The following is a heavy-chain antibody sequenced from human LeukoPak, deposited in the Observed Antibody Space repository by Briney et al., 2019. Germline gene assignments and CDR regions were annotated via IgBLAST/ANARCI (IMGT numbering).Heavy chain of an antibody. CDR3: ARGKGYCTSTSCGYCSGGSCYAIYYYYYMDV. V-gene: IGHV4-4*07. Sequence: PSETLSLTCTVSGGSISSYYWSWIRQPAGKGLEWIGRICTSGSTNYNPSLKSRVTMSVDTSKNQFSLKLNPVTAADTAVYYCARGKGYCTSTSCGYCSGGSCYAIYYYYYMDVWGKGTTVTVSS. D-gene: IGHD2-2*01. J-gene: IGHJ6*03. CDR1: GGSISSYY. CDR2: ICTSGST.